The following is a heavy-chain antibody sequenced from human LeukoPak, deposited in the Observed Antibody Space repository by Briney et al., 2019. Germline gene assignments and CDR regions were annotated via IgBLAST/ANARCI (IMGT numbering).Heavy chain of an antibody. D-gene: IGHD6-6*01. V-gene: IGHV4-30-2*01. CDR3: ARDWGALSSSEFDY. CDR1: GGSISSGGYY. J-gene: IGHJ4*02. CDR2: TYHSGST. Sequence: SETLSLTCTVSGGSISSGGYYWSWIRQPPGKGLEWIGYTYHSGSTYYNPSLKSRVTISVDRSKNQFPLKLSSVTAADTAVYYCARDWGALSSSEFDYWGQGTLVTVSS.